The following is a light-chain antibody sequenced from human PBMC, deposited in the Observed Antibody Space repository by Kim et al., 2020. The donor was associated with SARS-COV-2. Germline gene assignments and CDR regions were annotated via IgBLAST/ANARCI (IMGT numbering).Light chain of an antibody. CDR3: QQYNSNPLT. CDR2: KTS. CDR1: QSVNSW. V-gene: IGKV1-5*03. J-gene: IGKJ4*01. Sequence: GDGVTITCRASQSVNSWLAWYQQKPGKVPKLLIYKTSSLESGVPSRFSGSGSGTEFTLTISSLQPDDFATYYCQQYNSNPLTFGGGTKVEI.